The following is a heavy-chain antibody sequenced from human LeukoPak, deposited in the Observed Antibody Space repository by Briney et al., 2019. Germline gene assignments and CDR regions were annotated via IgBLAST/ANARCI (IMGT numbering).Heavy chain of an antibody. CDR2: IYYSGST. CDR3: ATLTIFGVVTPY. Sequence: SQTLSLTCTVSGGSISSGGYYWSWIRQHPGKGLEWIGYIYYSGSTYYNPSLKSRVTISVDTSKNQFSLKLSSVTAADTAVYYCATLTIFGVVTPYWGQGTLVTVSS. CDR1: GGSISSGGYY. D-gene: IGHD3-3*01. V-gene: IGHV4-31*03. J-gene: IGHJ4*02.